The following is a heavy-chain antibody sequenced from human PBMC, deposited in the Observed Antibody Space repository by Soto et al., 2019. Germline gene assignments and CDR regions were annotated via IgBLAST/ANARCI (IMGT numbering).Heavy chain of an antibody. CDR1: GYSFTSYW. Sequence: GESLKISCKGSGYSFTSYWIGWVRQMPGKGLEWMGIIYPGDSDTRYSPSFQGQVTISADKSISTAYLQWSSLKASDTAMYYCARGEYGSGSSINYYYYMDVWGKGTTVTVSS. V-gene: IGHV5-51*01. CDR3: ARGEYGSGSSINYYYYMDV. CDR2: IYPGDSDT. J-gene: IGHJ6*03. D-gene: IGHD3-10*01.